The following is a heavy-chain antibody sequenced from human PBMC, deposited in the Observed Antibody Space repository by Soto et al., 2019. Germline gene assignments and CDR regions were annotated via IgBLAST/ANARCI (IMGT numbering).Heavy chain of an antibody. CDR2: ISGSGGTT. V-gene: IGHV3-23*01. Sequence: EVQLLDSGGGLVQPGGSLRLSCAASGFTFNIYAMGWVRRAPGKGVEWFSGISGSGGTTYYGDSVRGQLSISRDNSKNTLHLQINDLRDEETAIYYCVKDKSVVAGSGSKGGTDPWSQGTLVTVSS. CDR3: VKDKSVVAGSGSKGGTDP. CDR1: GFTFNIYA. J-gene: IGHJ5*02. D-gene: IGHD3-10*01.